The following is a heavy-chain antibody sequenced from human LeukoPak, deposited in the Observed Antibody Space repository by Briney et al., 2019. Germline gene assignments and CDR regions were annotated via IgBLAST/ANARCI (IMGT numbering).Heavy chain of an antibody. V-gene: IGHV4-4*07. CDR3: ARDYDSSGYSPEVSVDY. CDR1: GGSISSYY. J-gene: IGHJ4*02. D-gene: IGHD3-22*01. Sequence: KPSETLSLTCTVSGGSISSYYWSWIRQPAGKGLEWIGRIYTSGSTNYNPSLKSRVTMSVDTSKNQFSLKLSSVTAADTAVYYCARDYDSSGYSPEVSVDYWGQGTLVTVSS. CDR2: IYTSGST.